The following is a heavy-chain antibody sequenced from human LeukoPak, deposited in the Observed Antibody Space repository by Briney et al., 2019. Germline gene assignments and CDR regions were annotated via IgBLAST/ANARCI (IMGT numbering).Heavy chain of an antibody. J-gene: IGHJ5*02. CDR1: GFTFSNAW. CDR2: IKSKTDGGTT. Sequence: PGRSLRLSCAASGFTFSNAWMSWVRQVPGKGLEWVGHIKSKTDGGTTDYAAPVKGRFTISRDDSENTLYLQMNSLKTEDTAVYYCYSSGYYPWGQGTLVTVSS. V-gene: IGHV3-15*01. CDR3: YSSGYYP. D-gene: IGHD3-22*01.